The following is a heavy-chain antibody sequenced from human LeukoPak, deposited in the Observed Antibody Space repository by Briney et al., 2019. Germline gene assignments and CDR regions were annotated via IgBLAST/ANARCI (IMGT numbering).Heavy chain of an antibody. CDR1: GFTFSNYW. CDR2: INGDGSST. V-gene: IGHV3-74*03. D-gene: IGHD2-21*02. J-gene: IGHJ4*01. Sequence: GGSLRLSCAAAGFTFSNYWMHWVRQAPGKGLVWVSRINGDGSSTTYADSVKGRFTISRENAKKSLYLRMTSLTAEDTAVYYCARDRGAYCGGDCYLGFDYWGRGTLVTVSS. CDR3: ARDRGAYCGGDCYLGFDY.